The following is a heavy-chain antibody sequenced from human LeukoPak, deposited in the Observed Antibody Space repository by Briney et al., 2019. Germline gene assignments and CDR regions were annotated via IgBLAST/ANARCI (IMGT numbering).Heavy chain of an antibody. CDR1: GLTFSSYS. D-gene: IGHD1-26*01. CDR3: ARDSGTYYGWYFDL. Sequence: PGGSLRLSCAASGLTFSSYSMNWVRQAPGKGLEWVSYISSSSSTIYYADSVKGRFTISRDNAKNSLYLQMNSLRADDTAVYYCARDSGTYYGWYFDLWGRGTLVTVSS. CDR2: ISSSSSTI. J-gene: IGHJ2*01. V-gene: IGHV3-48*01.